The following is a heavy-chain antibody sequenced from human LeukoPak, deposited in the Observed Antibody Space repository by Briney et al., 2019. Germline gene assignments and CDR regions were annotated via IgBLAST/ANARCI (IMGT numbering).Heavy chain of an antibody. D-gene: IGHD2-2*01. CDR1: GYSISSGYY. V-gene: IGHV4-38-2*02. CDR2: IYHSGST. J-gene: IGHJ5*02. Sequence: SETLSLTCAVSGYSISSGYYWGWIRQPPGKGLEWIGSIYHSGSTYYNPSLKSRVTISVDTSKNQFSLKLSSVTAADTAVYYCARDTLPAATRSWFDPWGQGTLVTVSS. CDR3: ARDTLPAATRSWFDP.